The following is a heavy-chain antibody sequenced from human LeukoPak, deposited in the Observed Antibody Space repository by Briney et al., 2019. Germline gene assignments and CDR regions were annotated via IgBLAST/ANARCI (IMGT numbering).Heavy chain of an antibody. V-gene: IGHV3-64*01. Sequence: GGSLRLSCAASGFTFSSYAMHWVRQAPGKGLEYVSAISSNGGSTYYENSVKGRFTISRDNSKNTLYLQMGSLRAEDKAVYYCARSYYYGSGSYCNYWGQGTLVTVSS. J-gene: IGHJ4*02. CDR3: ARSYYYGSGSYCNY. CDR1: GFTFSSYA. D-gene: IGHD3-10*01. CDR2: ISSNGGST.